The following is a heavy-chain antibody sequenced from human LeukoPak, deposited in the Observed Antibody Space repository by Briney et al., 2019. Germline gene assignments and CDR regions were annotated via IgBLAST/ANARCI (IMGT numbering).Heavy chain of an antibody. J-gene: IGHJ6*03. CDR1: GGTFSSYA. CDR2: INPNSGGT. D-gene: IGHD5-18*01. V-gene: IGHV1-2*02. CDR3: ARDRGIQQEYYYYYYMDV. Sequence: ASVKVSCKASGGTFSSYAISWVRQAPGQGLEWMGWINPNSGGTNYAQKFQGRVTMTRDTSISTAYMELSRLRSDDTAVYYCARDRGIQQEYYYYYYMDVWGKGTTVTVSS.